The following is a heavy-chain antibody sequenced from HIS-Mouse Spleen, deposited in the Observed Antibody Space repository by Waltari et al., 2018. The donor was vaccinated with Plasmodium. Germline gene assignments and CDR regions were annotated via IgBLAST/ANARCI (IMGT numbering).Heavy chain of an antibody. CDR3: ARGYDFWSGYSPYFDY. V-gene: IGHV4-59*01. Sequence: QVQLQESGPGLVKPSETLSLTCTVSGGSISSYYWSWIRQPPGKGLEWIGYIYYSGSTNDNPSLKSRVTISVDTSKNQFSLKLSSVTAADTAVYYCARGYDFWSGYSPYFDYWGQGTLVTVSS. CDR1: GGSISSYY. CDR2: IYYSGST. D-gene: IGHD3-3*01. J-gene: IGHJ4*02.